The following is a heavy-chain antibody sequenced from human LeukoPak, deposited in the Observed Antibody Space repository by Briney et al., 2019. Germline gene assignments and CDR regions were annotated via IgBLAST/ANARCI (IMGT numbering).Heavy chain of an antibody. V-gene: IGHV3-23*01. CDR1: GFTVSSNY. D-gene: IGHD5-24*01. Sequence: GGSLRLSCAASGFTVSSNYMSWVRQAPGKGLEWVSAISGSGGSTYYADSVKGRFTISRDNSKNTLYLQMNSLRAEDTAVYYCAKAPSRDGYSAIDYWGQETLVTVSS. CDR3: AKAPSRDGYSAIDY. J-gene: IGHJ4*02. CDR2: ISGSGGST.